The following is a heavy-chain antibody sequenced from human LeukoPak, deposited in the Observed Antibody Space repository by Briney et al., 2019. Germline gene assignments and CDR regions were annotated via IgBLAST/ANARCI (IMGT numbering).Heavy chain of an antibody. CDR2: IYWDDDH. J-gene: IGHJ1*01. D-gene: IGHD5-12*01. V-gene: IGHV2-5*02. CDR3: AHSNTMPWLDLFQH. CDR1: GVGLRTSGVG. Sequence: ESGPTLLNATGTLTLTFTFSGVGLRTSGVGGGWIRQPPGKAREWLALIYWDDDHPYSPSPKGRLAITKAPSQTPVVLTMPNIDPVDTATYYCAHSNTMPWLDLFQHWGQSPPVAVSS.